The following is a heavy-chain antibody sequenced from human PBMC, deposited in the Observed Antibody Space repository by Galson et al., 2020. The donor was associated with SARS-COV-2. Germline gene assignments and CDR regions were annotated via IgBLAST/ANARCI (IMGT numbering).Heavy chain of an antibody. CDR3: ARLHYGEYAPEAFDI. V-gene: IGHV4-30-2*01. Sequence: SETLSLTCAVSGTSISSGSYSWNWIRQPPGKGLEWTGYITHSGGTYYNPSLKSRVNISGDRSKNQFSLRLSSVTAADTAVYYCARLHYGEYAPEAFDIWGPGTRVTVAS. CDR1: GTSISSGSYS. J-gene: IGHJ3*02. CDR2: ITHSGGT. D-gene: IGHD4-17*01.